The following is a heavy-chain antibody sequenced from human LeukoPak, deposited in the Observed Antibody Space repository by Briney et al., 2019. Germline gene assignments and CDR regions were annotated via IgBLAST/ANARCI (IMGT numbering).Heavy chain of an antibody. V-gene: IGHV3-7*01. J-gene: IGHJ5*02. CDR3: ARDRAHNLGSGSYVNWFDP. Sequence: GGSLRLSCAASGFTFSSYWMSWVRQAPGKGLEWVANIKQDGSEKYYVDSVKGRFTISRDNAKNSLCLQMNSLRAEDTAVYYCARDRAHNLGSGSYVNWFDPWGQGTLVTVSS. CDR1: GFTFSSYW. CDR2: IKQDGSEK. D-gene: IGHD3-10*01.